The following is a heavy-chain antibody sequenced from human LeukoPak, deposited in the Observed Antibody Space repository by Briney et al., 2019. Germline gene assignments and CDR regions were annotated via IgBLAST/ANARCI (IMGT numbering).Heavy chain of an antibody. V-gene: IGHV5-51*01. CDR1: GYSFTTYW. D-gene: IGHD1-14*01. Sequence: KDGETLKVSCNAFGYSFTTYWIGWVRQVAGKGLEWMGVIYPGDSRTRYNPSFQGHVTISADKSISTAYLQWSSLQASDTATYYCACRKMTDPWSGPWGQGTLVTVSS. J-gene: IGHJ5*02. CDR3: ACRKMTDPWSGP. CDR2: IYPGDSRT.